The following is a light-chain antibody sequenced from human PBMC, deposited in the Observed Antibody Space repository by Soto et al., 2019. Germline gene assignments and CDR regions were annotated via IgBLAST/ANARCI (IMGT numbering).Light chain of an antibody. Sequence: QSALTQPPSVSGAPGQRVTISCTGSSSNIGADYDVHWYQQLPGTAPKLLIYNNNNRPSGVPDRFSGSKSGNTASLTISGLQAEDEADYYCSSYTSSSPLVFGTGTKVTVL. CDR2: NNN. CDR1: SSNIGADYD. J-gene: IGLJ1*01. CDR3: SSYTSSSPLV. V-gene: IGLV1-40*01.